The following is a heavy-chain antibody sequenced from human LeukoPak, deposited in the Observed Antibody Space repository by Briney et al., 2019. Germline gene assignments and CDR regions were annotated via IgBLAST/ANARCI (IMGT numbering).Heavy chain of an antibody. V-gene: IGHV3-11*01. CDR3: AREYSSGLFVFGY. CDR2: ISRSGTNI. Sequence: PGGSLRLSCAASGFTLSDYYMSWIRQAPGKGLEWVSYISRSGTNIYYADSVKGRFTISRDNVKKPLFLQMNSLRVEDTAVYYCAREYSSGLFVFGYWGQGTLVTVSS. J-gene: IGHJ4*02. CDR1: GFTLSDYY. D-gene: IGHD6-19*01.